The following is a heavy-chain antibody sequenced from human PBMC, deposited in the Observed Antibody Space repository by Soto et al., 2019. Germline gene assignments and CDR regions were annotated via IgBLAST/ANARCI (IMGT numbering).Heavy chain of an antibody. J-gene: IGHJ4*02. V-gene: IGHV1-69*02. CDR3: ASTYCSGGSCYRGETIFDY. Sequence: QVQLVQSGAEVKKPGSSVKVSCKASGGTFSSYTISWVRQAPGQGLEWMGRIIPILGIANYAQKLQGRVTITADKSTSTAYMELSSLRSEDTAVYYCASTYCSGGSCYRGETIFDYWGQGTLVTVSS. CDR2: IIPILGIA. D-gene: IGHD2-15*01. CDR1: GGTFSSYT.